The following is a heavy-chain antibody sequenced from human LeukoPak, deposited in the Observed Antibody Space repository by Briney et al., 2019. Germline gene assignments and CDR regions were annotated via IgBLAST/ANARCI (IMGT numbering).Heavy chain of an antibody. V-gene: IGHV3-53*01. D-gene: IGHD2-2*01. Sequence: GGSLRLSCAASGSTVSSNYMSWVRQAPGKGLEWVSVIYSGGSTYYADSVKGRFTISRDNSKNTLYLQMNSLRAEDTAVYYCARGCSSTSCDDAFDIWGQGTMVTVSS. CDR3: ARGCSSTSCDDAFDI. CDR2: IYSGGST. J-gene: IGHJ3*02. CDR1: GSTVSSNY.